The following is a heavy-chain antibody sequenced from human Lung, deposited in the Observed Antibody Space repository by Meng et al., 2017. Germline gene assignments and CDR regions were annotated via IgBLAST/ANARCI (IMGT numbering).Heavy chain of an antibody. J-gene: IGHJ4*02. CDR2: INPKSGDT. CDR1: GYNFPDYY. CDR3: ARDEDISAAGKLFGDY. D-gene: IGHD6-25*01. Sequence: QVHLVQSGAEVKKPGASGKVSCKPSGYNFPDYYKRWVRRAPGQGLEWMGRINPKSGDTHYAQKFQARVTMTGDTSISTAYMELSGLRSDDTAMYYCARDEDISAAGKLFGDYWGQGTLVTVSS. V-gene: IGHV1-2*06.